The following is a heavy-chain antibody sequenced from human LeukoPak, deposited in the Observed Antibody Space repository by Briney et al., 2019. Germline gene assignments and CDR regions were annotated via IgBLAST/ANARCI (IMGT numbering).Heavy chain of an antibody. J-gene: IGHJ5*02. CDR2: IYSGDST. V-gene: IGHV3-53*01. Sequence: GGSLRLSCAASGFTVNNNCMNWVRQAPGEGLEWVSLIYSGDSTYYADSVKGRFIISRDNSKNTLYLQINSLSVEDTAVYYCIVFGDSNHWGQGTLVTVSS. CDR3: IVFGDSNH. CDR1: GFTVNNNC. D-gene: IGHD4-17*01.